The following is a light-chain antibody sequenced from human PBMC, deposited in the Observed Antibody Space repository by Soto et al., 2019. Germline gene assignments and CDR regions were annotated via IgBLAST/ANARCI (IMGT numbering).Light chain of an antibody. CDR1: SSNIGNNA. CDR2: YDD. V-gene: IGLV1-36*01. CDR3: AAWDDSLNGPNYV. Sequence: QSVLTQPPAVSEAPGQRVTISCSGSSSNIGNNAVNWYQQLPGKAPKLLIYYDDLLPSGVSDRFSGSKSGTSASLAISGLQSEDEADYYCAAWDDSLNGPNYVFATGTRVTVL. J-gene: IGLJ1*01.